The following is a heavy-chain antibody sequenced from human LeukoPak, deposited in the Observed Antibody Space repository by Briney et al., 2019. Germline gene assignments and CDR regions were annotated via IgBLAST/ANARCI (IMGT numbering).Heavy chain of an antibody. CDR3: AREPPSSIVVIPRDAFDI. CDR2: INPNSGGT. CDR1: GYTFTGYY. D-gene: IGHD3-22*01. Sequence: GASVKVSCKASGYTFTGYYMHWVRQAPGQGLEWMGWINPNSGGTNYAQKFQGRVTMTRDTSISTAYMELSRLRSDDTAVYYCAREPPSSIVVIPRDAFDIWGQGTMVTVSS. V-gene: IGHV1-2*02. J-gene: IGHJ3*02.